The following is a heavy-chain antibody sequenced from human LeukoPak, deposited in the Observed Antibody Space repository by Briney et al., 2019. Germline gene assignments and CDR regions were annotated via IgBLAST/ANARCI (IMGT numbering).Heavy chain of an antibody. CDR1: GFTFSSYA. CDR3: ARDLANNWFDP. D-gene: IGHD5-12*01. CDR2: ISGTGGST. V-gene: IGHV3-23*01. J-gene: IGHJ5*02. Sequence: GGSLRLSCAASGFTFSSYAMSWVRQAPGKGLEWVSGISGTGGSTYYADSVKGRFTISRDNSKNTLYLQMNSLRAEDTAVYYCARDLANNWFDPWGQGTLVTVSS.